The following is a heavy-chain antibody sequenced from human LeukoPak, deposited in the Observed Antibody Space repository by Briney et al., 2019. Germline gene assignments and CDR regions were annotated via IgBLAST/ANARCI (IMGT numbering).Heavy chain of an antibody. CDR3: ATDLGWIPIFHVDCSSTSCRRRRAFDI. CDR2: FDPEDGET. CDR1: EYTLTEIS. V-gene: IGHV1-24*01. D-gene: IGHD2-2*01. Sequence: ASVKVSCKVSEYTLTEISIHWVRQAPGKGLEWMGGFDPEDGETIYAQKFQGRVTMTEDTSTDTAYMELSSLRSEDTAVYYCATDLGWIPIFHVDCSSTSCRRRRAFDIWGQGTMVTVSS. J-gene: IGHJ3*02.